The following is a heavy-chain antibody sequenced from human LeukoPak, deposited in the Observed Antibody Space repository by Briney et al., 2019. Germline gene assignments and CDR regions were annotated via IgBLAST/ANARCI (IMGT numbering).Heavy chain of an antibody. J-gene: IGHJ4*02. V-gene: IGHV3-66*01. CDR1: GFTVSSNH. CDR2: IYSGGST. Sequence: GGSLRLSCAASGFTVSSNHMSWVRQAPGKGLEWVSVIYSGGSTYYADSVKGRFTISRDNSKNTLYLQMNSLRAEDTAVYYCARDRYDFWSGTLDYWGQGTLVTVSS. D-gene: IGHD3-3*01. CDR3: ARDRYDFWSGTLDY.